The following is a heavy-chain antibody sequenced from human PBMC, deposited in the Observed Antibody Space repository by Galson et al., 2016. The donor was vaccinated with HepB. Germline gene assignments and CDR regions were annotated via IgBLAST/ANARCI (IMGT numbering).Heavy chain of an antibody. CDR2: SRDKPNSYTT. J-gene: IGHJ6*02. Sequence: SLSLSCAASGFSFSDHYVDWVRQAPGKGLEWVGRSRDKPNSYTTEYDEAVEGRFSISRDDSKNSVHLDMNSLTTEDTAVYYCTRGYCSSSSGCPDYYGMDVWGQGTTVTVSS. V-gene: IGHV3-72*01. CDR3: TRGYCSSSSGCPDYYGMDV. D-gene: IGHD2-2*01. CDR1: GFSFSDHY.